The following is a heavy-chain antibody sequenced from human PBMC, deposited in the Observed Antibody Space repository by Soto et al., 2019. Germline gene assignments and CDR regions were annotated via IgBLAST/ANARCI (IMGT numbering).Heavy chain of an antibody. CDR1: GFTFSSYA. Sequence: GGSLRLSCAASGFTFSSYAMSWVRQAPGKGLEWVSAISGSGGSTYYADSVKGRFTISRDNSKNTLYLQMNSLRAEDTAVYYCAKDLRRYYGSGSPPGAFDIWGQGTMVTVSS. CDR3: AKDLRRYYGSGSPPGAFDI. V-gene: IGHV3-23*01. J-gene: IGHJ3*02. D-gene: IGHD3-10*01. CDR2: ISGSGGST.